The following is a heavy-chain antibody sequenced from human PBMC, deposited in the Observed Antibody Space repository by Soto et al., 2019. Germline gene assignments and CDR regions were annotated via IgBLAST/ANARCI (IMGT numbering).Heavy chain of an antibody. CDR3: AKDLDCSSTSCRDMTTWGQYYYYYGMEG. V-gene: IGHV3-30*18. CDR1: GFTFSSYG. D-gene: IGHD2-2*01. J-gene: IGHJ6*04. CDR2: ISYDGSNK. Sequence: PGGSLRLSCASSGFTFSSYGMHWVRQAPGKGLERVAVISYDGSNKYYADSVKGRFTISRDNSKNTLYLQMNSLRAEDTAVYYCAKDLDCSSTSCRDMTTWGQYYYYYGMEGWGKETTVTVAS.